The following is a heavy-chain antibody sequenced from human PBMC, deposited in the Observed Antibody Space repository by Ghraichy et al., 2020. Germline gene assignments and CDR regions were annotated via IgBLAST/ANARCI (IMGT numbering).Heavy chain of an antibody. Sequence: ASVKVSCKASGYTFIDFYFHWVRQVPGQGLEWMGWINPKSGNTNYAQAFKGRVTMTRDTSISTAYMELSGLRSDDTAVYYCARGCRDYSNLPAYNYFDSWGQGTLVTVSS. D-gene: IGHD4-11*01. CDR3: ARGCRDYSNLPAYNYFDS. J-gene: IGHJ5*01. V-gene: IGHV1-2*02. CDR2: INPKSGNT. CDR1: GYTFIDFY.